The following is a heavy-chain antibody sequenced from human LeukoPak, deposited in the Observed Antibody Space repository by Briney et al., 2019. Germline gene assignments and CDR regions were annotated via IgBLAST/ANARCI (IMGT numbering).Heavy chain of an antibody. V-gene: IGHV6-1*01. J-gene: IGHJ4*02. CDR3: ARVDYYDSSGYYSGFFDY. Sequence: SQTLSLTCAISGDSVSTNSAAWNWIRQSPSRGLEWLGRTYYRSKWYNDYAVSVKSRITINPDTSKNQFSLRLNSVTPEDTAVYYCARVDYYDSSGYYSGFFDYWGQGTLVTVSS. CDR1: GDSVSTNSAA. D-gene: IGHD3-22*01. CDR2: TYYRSKWYN.